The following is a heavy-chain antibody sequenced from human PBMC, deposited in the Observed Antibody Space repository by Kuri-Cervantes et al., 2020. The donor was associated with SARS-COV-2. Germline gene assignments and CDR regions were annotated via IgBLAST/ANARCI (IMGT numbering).Heavy chain of an antibody. D-gene: IGHD2-2*01. CDR3: ARDSDPYCSSTSCGDGMDV. Sequence: GGSLRLSCAASGFTFSSYGMGWVRQAPGKGLEWVAVIWYDGSNKYYADSVKGRFTISRDNSKNTLYLQMNSLRAEDTAVYYCARDSDPYCSSTSCGDGMDVWGQGTTVTVSS. V-gene: IGHV3-33*01. CDR2: IWYDGSNK. J-gene: IGHJ6*02. CDR1: GFTFSSYG.